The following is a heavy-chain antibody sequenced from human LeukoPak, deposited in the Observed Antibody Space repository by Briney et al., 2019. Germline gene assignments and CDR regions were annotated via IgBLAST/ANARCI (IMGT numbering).Heavy chain of an antibody. CDR1: GYTLTELS. J-gene: IGHJ4*02. V-gene: IGHV1-24*01. CDR2: FDPEDGET. D-gene: IGHD1-26*01. Sequence: ASVTVSCKVSGYTLTELSMHWVRQAPGKGLEWMGGFDPEDGETIYAQKFQGRVTVTEDTSTDTAYMELSSLRSEDTAVYYCATDPLVGATDLDYWGQGTLVTVSS. CDR3: ATDPLVGATDLDY.